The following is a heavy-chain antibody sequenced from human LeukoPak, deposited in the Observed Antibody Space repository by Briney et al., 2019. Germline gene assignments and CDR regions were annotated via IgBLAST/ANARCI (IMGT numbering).Heavy chain of an antibody. CDR2: INPSGGST. D-gene: IGHD6-19*01. J-gene: IGHJ5*02. Sequence: GASVKVSCKASGYTFTSYYMHWVRQAPGQGLEWMGIINPSGGSTSYAQKFQGRVTMTRDMSTSTVYMELSSLRSEDTAVYYCAREGDAVIAVAGTGGWFDPWGQGTLVTVSS. CDR1: GYTFTSYY. V-gene: IGHV1-46*01. CDR3: AREGDAVIAVAGTGGWFDP.